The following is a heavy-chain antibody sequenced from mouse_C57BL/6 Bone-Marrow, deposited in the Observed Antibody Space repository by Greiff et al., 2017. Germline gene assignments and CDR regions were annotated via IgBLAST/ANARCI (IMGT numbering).Heavy chain of an antibody. J-gene: IGHJ2*01. CDR1: GYTFTDYN. V-gene: IGHV1-18*01. D-gene: IGHD2-1*01. CDR3: ARGTYGNYESYFDY. CDR2: INPNNGGT. Sequence: EVQLQQSGPELVKPGASVKIPCKASGYTFTDYNMDWAKQSHGKSLEWIGDINPNNGGTIYNQKFKGKATLTVDKSSSTAYMELRSLTSEDTAVYYCARGTYGNYESYFDYWGQGTTLTVSS.